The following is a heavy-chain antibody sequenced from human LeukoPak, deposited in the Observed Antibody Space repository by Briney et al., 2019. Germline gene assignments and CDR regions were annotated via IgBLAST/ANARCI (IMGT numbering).Heavy chain of an antibody. CDR3: AKEGVRITMVRGVIPTTNYYGMDV. D-gene: IGHD3-10*01. CDR2: IWYDGSNK. J-gene: IGHJ6*04. CDR1: GFTFSSYG. Sequence: GRSLRPSCAASGFTFSSYGMHWVRQAPGKGLEWVAVIWYDGSNKYHADSMKGRFTISRDNSKNTLYLQMNSLRAEDTAVYYCAKEGVRITMVRGVIPTTNYYGMDVWGKGTTVTVSS. V-gene: IGHV3-33*06.